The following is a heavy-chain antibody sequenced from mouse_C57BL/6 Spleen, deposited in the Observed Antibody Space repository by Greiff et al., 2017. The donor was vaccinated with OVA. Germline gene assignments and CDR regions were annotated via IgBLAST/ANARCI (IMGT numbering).Heavy chain of an antibody. J-gene: IGHJ2*01. V-gene: IGHV1-69*01. CDR1: GYTFTSYW. D-gene: IGHD2-12*01. CDR3: ARERRRDYFDY. CDR2: IDPSDSYT. Sequence: VQLQQPGAELVMPGASVKLSCKASGYTFTSYWMHWVKQRPGQGLEWIGEIDPSDSYTNYNQKFKGKSTLTVDKSSSTAYMQLSSLTSEDSAVYYCARERRRDYFDYWGQGTTLTVSS.